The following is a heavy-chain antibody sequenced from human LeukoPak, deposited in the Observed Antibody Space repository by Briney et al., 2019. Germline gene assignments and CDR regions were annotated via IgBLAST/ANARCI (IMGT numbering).Heavy chain of an antibody. V-gene: IGHV4-38-2*02. J-gene: IGHJ4*02. Sequence: PSETLSLTXTVSGYSITSNYYWVWIRQPPGKGLEWIGSIYHSGSTYYNPSLKRRVTMSVDTSKNQFSLKLTSVTAADTAVYFCASRDCSDGACFFDYWGQGTLVTVSS. CDR2: IYHSGST. D-gene: IGHD2-15*01. CDR1: GYSITSNYY. CDR3: ASRDCSDGACFFDY.